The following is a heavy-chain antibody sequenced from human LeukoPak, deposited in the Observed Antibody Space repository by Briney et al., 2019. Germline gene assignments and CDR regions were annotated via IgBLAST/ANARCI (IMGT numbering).Heavy chain of an antibody. V-gene: IGHV4-34*01. CDR2: INHFGST. J-gene: IGHJ4*02. D-gene: IGHD1-26*01. Sequence: SESLSLTCAVYGGSFIGYYWSWIRQPPGKGLEWIGEINHFGSTNYNPSLKSRVTISIDTSKNQFSLKLSSVTAADTAVYYCARIRSRKWGFDYWGQGTLVTVSS. CDR1: GGSFIGYY. CDR3: ARIRSRKWGFDY.